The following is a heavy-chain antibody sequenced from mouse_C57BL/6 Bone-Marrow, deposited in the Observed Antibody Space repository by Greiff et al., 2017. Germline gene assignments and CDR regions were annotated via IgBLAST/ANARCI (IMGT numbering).Heavy chain of an antibody. CDR1: GFTFSSYG. V-gene: IGHV5-6*01. CDR3: ARHYSNYVWFAY. J-gene: IGHJ3*01. CDR2: ISSGGSYT. D-gene: IGHD2-5*01. Sequence: EVKVVESGGDLVKPGGSLKLSCAASGFTFSSYGMSWVRQTPDKRLEWVATISSGGSYTYYPDSVKGRFTISRDNAKNTLYLQMSSLKSEDTAMXYCARHYSNYVWFAYWGQGTLVTVSA.